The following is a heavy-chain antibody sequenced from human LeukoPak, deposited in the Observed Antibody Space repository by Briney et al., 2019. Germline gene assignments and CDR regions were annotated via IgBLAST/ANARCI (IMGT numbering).Heavy chain of an antibody. D-gene: IGHD6-13*01. CDR1: GFTFSSYA. V-gene: IGHV3-21*01. CDR3: ARDDDSSWDFDY. Sequence: GGSLRLSCAASGFTFSSYAMNWVRQAPGKGLEWVSSISSSSSYIYYADSVKGRFTISRDNAKNSLYLQMNSLRAEDTAVYYCARDDDSSWDFDYWGQGTLVTVSS. CDR2: ISSSSSYI. J-gene: IGHJ4*02.